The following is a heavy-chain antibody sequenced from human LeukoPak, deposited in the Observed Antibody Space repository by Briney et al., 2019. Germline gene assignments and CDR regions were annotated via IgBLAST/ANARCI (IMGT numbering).Heavy chain of an antibody. V-gene: IGHV4-30-2*01. J-gene: IGHJ3*02. D-gene: IGHD1-26*01. Sequence: SETLSLTCTVSGSSISSGGYYWSWIRQPPGKGLEWIGYIYDSGSTYYNPSLKSRVTISLDRSKNQFSLKLSSVTAADTAVYYCARPQGSGSYKSFDIWGQGTMVTVSS. CDR3: ARPQGSGSYKSFDI. CDR1: GSSISSGGYY. CDR2: IYDSGST.